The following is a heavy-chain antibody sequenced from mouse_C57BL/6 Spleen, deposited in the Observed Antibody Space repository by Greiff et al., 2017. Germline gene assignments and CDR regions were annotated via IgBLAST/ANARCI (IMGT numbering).Heavy chain of an antibody. CDR1: GYAFSSSW. J-gene: IGHJ2*01. Sequence: QVQLKQSGPELVKPGASVKISCKASGYAFSSSWMNWVKQRPGKGLEWIGRIYPGDGDTNYNGKFKGKATLTADKSSSTAYTQPSSLTSEYSAVXFCARAGYGGFYFDYWGQGTTLTVSS. CDR2: IYPGDGDT. V-gene: IGHV1-82*01. D-gene: IGHD2-2*01. CDR3: ARAGYGGFYFDY.